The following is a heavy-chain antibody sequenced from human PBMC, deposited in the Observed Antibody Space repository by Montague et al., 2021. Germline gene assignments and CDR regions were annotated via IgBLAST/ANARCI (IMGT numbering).Heavy chain of an antibody. Sequence: SETLSLTCTVSGASITSNIYYWGWIRQSPGKGLEWIGSKYYSGNSFYQPSLKSRITMAVDTSKNQFSLKPSSVTAADTAIYYCARVFSSWYVGWFDPWGQGTLVTVSS. CDR3: ARVFSSWYVGWFDP. D-gene: IGHD6-13*01. CDR1: GASITSNIYY. V-gene: IGHV4-39*07. J-gene: IGHJ5*02. CDR2: KYYSGNS.